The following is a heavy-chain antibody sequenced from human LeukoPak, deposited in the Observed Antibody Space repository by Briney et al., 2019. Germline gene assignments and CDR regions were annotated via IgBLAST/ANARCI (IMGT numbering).Heavy chain of an antibody. V-gene: IGHV3-20*01. CDR1: GFTFDDYG. J-gene: IGHJ4*02. CDR2: INWNGGST. Sequence: GGSLRLSCAASGFTFDDYGMSWVRQAPGKGLEWVSGINWNGGSTGYADSVEGRFTISRDNAKNSLYLQMNSLRAEDTALYHCARGGNLGELLDYWGQGTLVTVSS. CDR3: ARGGNLGELLDY. D-gene: IGHD3-16*01.